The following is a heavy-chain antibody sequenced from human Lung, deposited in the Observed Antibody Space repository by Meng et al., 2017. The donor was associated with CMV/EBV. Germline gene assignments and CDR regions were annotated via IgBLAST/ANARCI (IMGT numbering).Heavy chain of an antibody. D-gene: IGHD3-3*01. CDR2: IHSSGTT. CDR1: GGSIGMGTYY. CDR3: TREAFYDFWGGADY. Sequence: QLQLQESGPGLVKPSQTLYLTCAVSGGSIGMGTYYWGWTLQPAGKGLEWIGRIHSSGTTNYNPSLKSRLFISIDTSTNHISLKLSSVTATDTAVYYCTREAFYDFWGGADYWGQGALVTVSS. V-gene: IGHV4-61*02. J-gene: IGHJ4*02.